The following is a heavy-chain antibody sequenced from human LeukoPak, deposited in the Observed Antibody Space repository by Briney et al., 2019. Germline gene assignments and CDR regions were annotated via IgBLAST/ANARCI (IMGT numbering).Heavy chain of an antibody. CDR2: INPNSGGT. V-gene: IGHV1-2*04. Sequence: ASVKVSCKASGYTFTGYYMHWVRQAPGQGLEWMGWINPNSGGTNYAQKFQGWVTMTRDTSISTAYMELSRLRSDDTAVYYCARDLGGSGRIRDPYGMDVWGQGTTVTVSS. CDR3: ARDLGGSGRIRDPYGMDV. J-gene: IGHJ6*02. CDR1: GYTFTGYY. D-gene: IGHD3-10*01.